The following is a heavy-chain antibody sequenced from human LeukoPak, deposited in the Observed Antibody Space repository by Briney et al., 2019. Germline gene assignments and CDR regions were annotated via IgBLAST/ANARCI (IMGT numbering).Heavy chain of an antibody. J-gene: IGHJ4*02. CDR2: IYGGGST. CDR3: ARDRAAAGSLDY. Sequence: GGSLRLSCEASGFTVSSNYMSWVRQAPGKGLEWVSVIYGGGSTYYADSVKGRFTISRDNSKNTLYLQMNSLRAEDTAVYYCARDRAAAGSLDYWGQGTLVTVSS. CDR1: GFTVSSNY. D-gene: IGHD6-13*01. V-gene: IGHV3-53*05.